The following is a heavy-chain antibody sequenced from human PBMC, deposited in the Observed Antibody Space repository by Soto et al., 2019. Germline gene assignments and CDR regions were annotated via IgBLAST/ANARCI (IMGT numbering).Heavy chain of an antibody. V-gene: IGHV4-34*01. Sequence: PSETLSLTCAVYGESFSGYYWSWIRQPPGKGLEWIGEINHSGSTNYNPSLKSRVTISVDTSKNQFSLKLSSVTAADTAVYYCARGGWLRLLDYWGQGTLVTVSS. J-gene: IGHJ4*02. CDR3: ARGGWLRLLDY. D-gene: IGHD5-12*01. CDR1: GESFSGYY. CDR2: INHSGST.